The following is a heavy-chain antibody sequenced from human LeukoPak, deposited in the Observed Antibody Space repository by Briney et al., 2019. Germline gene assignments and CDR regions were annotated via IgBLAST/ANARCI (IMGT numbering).Heavy chain of an antibody. CDR1: GFTFDDYT. Sequence: PGRSLRLSCAASGFTFDDYTMHWVRQAPGKGLEWVSLISWDGGSTYYADSVKGRFTISRVNSKNSLYLQMNSLRTEDTALYYCAKDLRPHADNYFDYWGQGTLVTVSS. CDR3: AKDLRPHADNYFDY. V-gene: IGHV3-43*01. J-gene: IGHJ4*02. CDR2: ISWDGGST.